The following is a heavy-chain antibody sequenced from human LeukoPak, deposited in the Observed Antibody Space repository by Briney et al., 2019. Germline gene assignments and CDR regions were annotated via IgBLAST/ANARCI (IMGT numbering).Heavy chain of an antibody. CDR3: ARGEGGYYYYGMDV. J-gene: IGHJ6*04. CDR1: GFTFSSYE. CDR2: ISSSGSTI. V-gene: IGHV3-48*03. Sequence: PGGSLRLSYAASGFTFSSYEMNWVRQAPGKGLEWVSYISSSGSTIYYADSVKGRFTISRDNAKNSLYLQMNSLRAEDTAVYYCARGEGGYYYYGMDVWGKGTTVTVSS. D-gene: IGHD1-26*01.